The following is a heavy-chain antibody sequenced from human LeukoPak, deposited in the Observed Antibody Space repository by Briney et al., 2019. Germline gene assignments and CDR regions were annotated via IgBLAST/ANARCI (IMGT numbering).Heavy chain of an antibody. Sequence: PGGSLRLSCTASGFTFNSFAMHWVRQAPGKGVDWLALISKDGTNKYCVDSVKGRFTISRDNSKNTVYLQMSSLRAEDTAVYYCAREDQQLPDYWGQGTLVTVSS. D-gene: IGHD6-13*01. CDR2: ISKDGTNK. CDR3: AREDQQLPDY. J-gene: IGHJ4*02. CDR1: GFTFNSFA. V-gene: IGHV3-30-3*01.